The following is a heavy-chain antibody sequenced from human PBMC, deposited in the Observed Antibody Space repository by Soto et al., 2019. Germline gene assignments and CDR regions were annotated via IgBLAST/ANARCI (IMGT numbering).Heavy chain of an antibody. CDR2: INPNSGGT. Sequence: ASVKVSCKASGYTFTGYYMHWVRQAPGQGLEWMGWINPNSGGTNYAQKFQGRGTMTRDTSISTAYMELSRLRSDDTAVYYCARGSHYGDSTFDYWGQGTLVTVSS. CDR3: ARGSHYGDSTFDY. J-gene: IGHJ4*02. D-gene: IGHD4-17*01. CDR1: GYTFTGYY. V-gene: IGHV1-2*02.